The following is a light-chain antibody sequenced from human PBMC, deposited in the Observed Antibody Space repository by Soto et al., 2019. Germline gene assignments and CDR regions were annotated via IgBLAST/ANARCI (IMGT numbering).Light chain of an antibody. J-gene: IGLJ3*02. CDR2: DVN. CDR1: SSDVGGYKY. Sequence: QSALTQPASVSGSPGQSITISCTGTSSDVGGYKYVSWFQHHPGKAPKLMIYDVNNRPSGVSNRFSGSKSGNTATLTISGLQAEDEADYYCSSYTSSSTWVFGGGTKVTVL. V-gene: IGLV2-14*01. CDR3: SSYTSSSTWV.